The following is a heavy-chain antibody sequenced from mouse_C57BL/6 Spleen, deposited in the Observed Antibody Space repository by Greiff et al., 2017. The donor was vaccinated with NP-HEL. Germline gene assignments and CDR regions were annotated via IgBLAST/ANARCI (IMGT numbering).Heavy chain of an antibody. CDR2: INYDGIST. Sequence: EVMLVESEGGLVQPGSSMKLSCTASGFTFSDSYMAWVRQVPEKGLEWVANINYDGISTYYLDSLKSRFIIARDNTRNILYLQSSSLKDEDTATYYCARGDYYLDYWGQGTTLTVSS. J-gene: IGHJ2*01. D-gene: IGHD2-13*01. CDR1: GFTFSDSY. CDR3: ARGDYYLDY. V-gene: IGHV5-16*01.